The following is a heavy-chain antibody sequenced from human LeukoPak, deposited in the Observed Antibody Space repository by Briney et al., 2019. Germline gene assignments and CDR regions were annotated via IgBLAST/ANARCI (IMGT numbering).Heavy chain of an antibody. Sequence: GGSLRLSCAASGFTFSNCAMSWVRQAPGKGLEWVSVISGNGGRTHYADSVKGRFTISRDNSKNTLYLQMNSLRVEDTAVYYCAKVQRDIVVVIAIFSFDYWGQGSLVTVSS. CDR1: GFTFSNCA. V-gene: IGHV3-23*01. CDR2: ISGNGGRT. D-gene: IGHD2-21*01. J-gene: IGHJ4*02. CDR3: AKVQRDIVVVIAIFSFDY.